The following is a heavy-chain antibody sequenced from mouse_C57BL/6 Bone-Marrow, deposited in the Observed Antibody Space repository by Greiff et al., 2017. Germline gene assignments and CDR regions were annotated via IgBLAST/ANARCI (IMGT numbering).Heavy chain of an antibody. CDR1: GYTFTSYW. D-gene: IGHD1-1*01. Sequence: VQLQQPGAELVKPGASVKMSCKASGYTFTSYWITWVKQRPGQGLEWIGDIYPGSGSTNYNEKFKSKATLTVDTSSSTAYMQLSSLTSEDSAVYYCARNYGSFPYFDYWGQGTTLTVSS. CDR3: ARNYGSFPYFDY. CDR2: IYPGSGST. J-gene: IGHJ2*01. V-gene: IGHV1-55*01.